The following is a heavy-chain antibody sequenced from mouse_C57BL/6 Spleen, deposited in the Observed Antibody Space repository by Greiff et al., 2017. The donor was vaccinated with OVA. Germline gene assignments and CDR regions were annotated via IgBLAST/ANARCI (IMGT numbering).Heavy chain of an antibody. J-gene: IGHJ2*01. Sequence: EVKLVESGGGLVKPGGSLKLSCAASGFTLSSYAMSWVRQTPEKRLEWVATISDGGSYTYYPDNVKGRFTISRDNAKNNLYLQMSHLKSEDTAMYYCARGRGKDYFDYWGQGTTLTVSS. V-gene: IGHV5-4*03. CDR2: ISDGGSYT. CDR3: ARGRGKDYFDY. D-gene: IGHD6-1*01. CDR1: GFTLSSYA.